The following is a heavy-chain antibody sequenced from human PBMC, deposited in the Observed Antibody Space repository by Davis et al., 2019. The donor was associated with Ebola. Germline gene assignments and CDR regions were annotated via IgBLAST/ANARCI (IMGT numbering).Heavy chain of an antibody. Sequence: GESLKIPCAAPGFTFSSYWMSWVRQAPGKGLEWVANIKQDGSEKYYVDSVKGRFTISRDNAKNSLYLQMNSLRAEDTAVYYCARSSGWQWHWGQGTLVTVSS. CDR2: IKQDGSEK. V-gene: IGHV3-7*03. D-gene: IGHD6-19*01. J-gene: IGHJ4*02. CDR1: GFTFSSYW. CDR3: ARSSGWQWH.